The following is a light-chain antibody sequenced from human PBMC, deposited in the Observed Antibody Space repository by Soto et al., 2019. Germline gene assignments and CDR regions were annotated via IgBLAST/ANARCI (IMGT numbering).Light chain of an antibody. CDR3: QQYHNWPWT. V-gene: IGKV3-15*01. CDR1: QSISTT. Sequence: EIVMTQSPATLSVSPGERATRSCRTSQSISTTLAWYQQSPGQAPRLLFYGASTRATGIPARFSGSGSGTDFTLTIHSLQSEDFAVYYCQQYHNWPWTFGQGTKVDIK. J-gene: IGKJ1*01. CDR2: GAS.